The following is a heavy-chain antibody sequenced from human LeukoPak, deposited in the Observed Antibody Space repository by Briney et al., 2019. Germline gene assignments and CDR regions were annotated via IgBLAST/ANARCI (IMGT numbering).Heavy chain of an antibody. CDR3: ARHGNWDPFDY. Sequence: PSETLSLTCTVSGDSINSSDYYWAWIRQPPGEGLEWIATIYYSGSTYYKPSLKSRLTISVDSSKNQFPLKMNSVTAADTAVYYCARHGNWDPFDYWSQGTLVTVSS. J-gene: IGHJ4*02. CDR1: GDSINSSDYY. D-gene: IGHD7-27*01. V-gene: IGHV4-39*01. CDR2: IYYSGST.